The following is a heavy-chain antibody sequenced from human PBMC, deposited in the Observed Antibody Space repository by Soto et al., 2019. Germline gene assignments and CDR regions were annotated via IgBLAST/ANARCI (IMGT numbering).Heavy chain of an antibody. D-gene: IGHD5-12*01. CDR3: ARNPFTLGGYVPAYFDY. V-gene: IGHV4-39*01. CDR2: IYYSGST. CDR1: GGSISSSSYY. Sequence: SETLSLTCTVSGGSISSSSYYWGWIRQPPGKGLEWIGSIYYSGSTYYNPSLKSRVTISVDTSKNQFSLKLSSVTAADTAVYYCARNPFTLGGYVPAYFDYWGQGTLVTVSS. J-gene: IGHJ4*02.